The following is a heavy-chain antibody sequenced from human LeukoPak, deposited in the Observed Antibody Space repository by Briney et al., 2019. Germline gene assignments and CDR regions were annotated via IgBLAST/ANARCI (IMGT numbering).Heavy chain of an antibody. J-gene: IGHJ4*02. CDR1: GHSIFSNYY. V-gene: IGHV4-38-2*02. Sequence: SETLSLTCTVSGHSIFSNYYHWGWIRQPPGKGLERIASVHHSGTAYYNPSLKSRVTISVDTSENQFSLKLGHVTAADTAVYYCASEHSSSPFFWSQGTLVTVSS. CDR2: VHHSGTA. D-gene: IGHD6-6*01. CDR3: ASEHSSSPFF.